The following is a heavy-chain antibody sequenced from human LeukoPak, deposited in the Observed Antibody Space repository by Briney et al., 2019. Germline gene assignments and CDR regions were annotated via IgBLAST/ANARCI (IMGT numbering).Heavy chain of an antibody. J-gene: IGHJ5*02. CDR2: IIPILGIA. Sequence: GSSVTVSCKASGGTFSSYAISWVRQAPGQGLEWMGRIIPILGIANYAQKFQGRVTITADKSTSTAYMELSSLRSEDTAVYYCASTTPNWFDPWGQGTLVTVSS. CDR1: GGTFSSYA. D-gene: IGHD1-26*01. CDR3: ASTTPNWFDP. V-gene: IGHV1-69*04.